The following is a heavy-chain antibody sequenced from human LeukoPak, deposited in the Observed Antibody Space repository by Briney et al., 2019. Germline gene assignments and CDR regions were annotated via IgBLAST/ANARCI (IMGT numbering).Heavy chain of an antibody. J-gene: IGHJ6*02. D-gene: IGHD6-19*01. V-gene: IGHV3-23*01. CDR1: GFTFSSYA. Sequence: GGSLRLSCAASGFTFSSYAMSWVRQAPGKGLEWVSAISGSGGSTYYADSVKGRFTISRDNSKNTLYLQMNSLRAEDTAVYYCAREREEGAVAGDLTEYGMDVWGQGTTVTVSS. CDR2: ISGSGGST. CDR3: AREREEGAVAGDLTEYGMDV.